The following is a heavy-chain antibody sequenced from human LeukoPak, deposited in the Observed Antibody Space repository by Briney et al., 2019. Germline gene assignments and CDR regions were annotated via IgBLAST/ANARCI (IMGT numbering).Heavy chain of an antibody. CDR3: ARDAREGSDILPGYVYGMDV. Sequence: GGSLRLSCAASGFTGSSNYMIWVRQAPGKGLEWVSVIYSGGSTYYADSVKRRFTITRNNSKNTLYLQMNSLRAEDTAVYYCARDAREGSDILPGYVYGMDVWGQGTTVTVSS. D-gene: IGHD3-9*01. V-gene: IGHV3-66*01. J-gene: IGHJ6*02. CDR1: GFTGSSNY. CDR2: IYSGGST.